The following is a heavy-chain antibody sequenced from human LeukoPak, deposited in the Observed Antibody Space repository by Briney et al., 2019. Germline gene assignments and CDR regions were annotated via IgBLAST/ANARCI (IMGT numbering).Heavy chain of an antibody. V-gene: IGHV1-69*05. CDR3: ASRTLSGYEYYYYYYMDV. Sequence: GASVKVSCKASGGTFSRYAISWVRQAPGQGLEWMGGIIPIFGTANYAQKFQGRVTITTDESTSTAYMELSSLRSEDTAVYYCASRTLSGYEYYYYYYMDVWGKGTTVTVSS. D-gene: IGHD5-12*01. CDR1: GGTFSRYA. CDR2: IIPIFGTA. J-gene: IGHJ6*03.